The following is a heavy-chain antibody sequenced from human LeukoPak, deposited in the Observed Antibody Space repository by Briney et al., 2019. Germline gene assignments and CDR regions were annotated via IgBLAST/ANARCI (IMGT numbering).Heavy chain of an antibody. V-gene: IGHV4-4*09. D-gene: IGHD2-21*02. J-gene: IGHJ4*02. CDR2: IYTSGST. Sequence: PSETLSLTCTVSGGSISSYYWSWLRQPPGKGLEWIGYIYTSGSTNYNPSLKSRVTISVDTSKNQFSLKLSSVTAADTAVYYCARSYCGGDCYIYYFDYWGQGTLVTVSS. CDR3: ARSYCGGDCYIYYFDY. CDR1: GGSISSYY.